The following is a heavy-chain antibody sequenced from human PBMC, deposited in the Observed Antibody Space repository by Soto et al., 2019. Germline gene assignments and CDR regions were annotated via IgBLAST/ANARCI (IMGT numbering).Heavy chain of an antibody. CDR2: INAGNGNT. CDR1: GYTFTSYA. Sequence: ASVKVSCKASGYTFTSYAMHWVRQAPGQRLEWMGWINAGNGNTKYSQKFQGRVTITRDTSASTAYMELSSLRSEDTAVYYCARATYSSSWYNEDYYYYGMDVWGQGATVTVS. D-gene: IGHD6-13*01. J-gene: IGHJ6*02. CDR3: ARATYSSSWYNEDYYYYGMDV. V-gene: IGHV1-3*01.